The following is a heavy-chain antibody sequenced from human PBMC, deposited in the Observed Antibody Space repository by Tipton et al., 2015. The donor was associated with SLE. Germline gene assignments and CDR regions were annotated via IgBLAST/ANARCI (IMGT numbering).Heavy chain of an antibody. CDR2: TWYDGSNK. CDR3: ARDGGYYDSSGYAGFDY. V-gene: IGHV3-33*01. D-gene: IGHD3-22*01. Sequence: SLRLSCAASGFTFSSYGMHWVRQAPGKGLEWVAVTWYDGSNKYYEDSVKGRFTISRDNSKNTLHLQMNSLRAEDTAVYYCARDGGYYDSSGYAGFDYWGQGTLVTVSS. CDR1: GFTFSSYG. J-gene: IGHJ4*02.